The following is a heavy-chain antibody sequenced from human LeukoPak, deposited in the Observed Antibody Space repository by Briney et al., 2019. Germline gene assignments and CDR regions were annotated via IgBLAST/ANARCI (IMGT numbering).Heavy chain of an antibody. CDR2: INHSGST. Sequence: SETLSLTCAVYGGSFSGYYWSWIRQPPGKGLEWIGEINHSGSTYYNPSLKSRVTISLDMSKNQFSLKLSSVTAADTAVYYCASVRRGFGESSKYYAYYYMGVWGKGTTVTISS. CDR3: ASVRRGFGESSKYYAYYYMGV. V-gene: IGHV4-34*01. D-gene: IGHD3-10*01. CDR1: GGSFSGYY. J-gene: IGHJ6*03.